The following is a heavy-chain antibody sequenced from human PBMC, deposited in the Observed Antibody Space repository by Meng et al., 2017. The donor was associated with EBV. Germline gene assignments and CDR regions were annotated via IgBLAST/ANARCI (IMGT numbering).Heavy chain of an antibody. CDR3: ASESGRGFTPDY. J-gene: IGHJ4*02. CDR2: LIPMSGAP. V-gene: IGHV1-69*01. D-gene: IGHD3-10*01. Sequence: QVQLQQSGAEVKKPGSSVKVSCRTSGGTFRSDAVSWVRQASGQGLEWMGGLIPMSGAPHYAQKFQDRVTIIADESTSTHSMELNNLRFEDTAMYYCASESGRGFTPDYWGQGTLVTVSS. CDR1: GGTFRSDA.